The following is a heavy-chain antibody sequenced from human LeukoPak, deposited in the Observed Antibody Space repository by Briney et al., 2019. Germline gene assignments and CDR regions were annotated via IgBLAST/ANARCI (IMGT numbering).Heavy chain of an antibody. D-gene: IGHD2-21*02. Sequence: GGSLRLSSAASGFTFSSYAMHWVRQAPGKGLEWVAVISYDGSNKYYADSVKGRFTISRDNSKNTLYLQMNSLRAEDTAVYYCAKEISPYCGGDCYPPNGMDVWGQGTTVTVSS. J-gene: IGHJ6*02. V-gene: IGHV3-30-3*01. CDR3: AKEISPYCGGDCYPPNGMDV. CDR2: ISYDGSNK. CDR1: GFTFSSYA.